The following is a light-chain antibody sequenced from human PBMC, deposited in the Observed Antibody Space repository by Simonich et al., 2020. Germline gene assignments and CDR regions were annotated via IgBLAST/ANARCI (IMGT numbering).Light chain of an antibody. CDR1: QSVLYSSNHNNY. Sequence: DIVMTQSPDSLAVSLGERATINCKSSQSVLYSSNHNNYFAWYQQKPGQPPKLLIYWAATRESGVPDRFSGSGSGKDFTLTISSLQAEDVAVYYCQQYYSTPFTFGPGTKVDIK. J-gene: IGKJ3*01. CDR2: WAA. CDR3: QQYYSTPFT. V-gene: IGKV4-1*01.